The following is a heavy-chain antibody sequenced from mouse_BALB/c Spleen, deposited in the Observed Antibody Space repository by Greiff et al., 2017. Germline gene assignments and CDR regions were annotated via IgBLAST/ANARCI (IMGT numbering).Heavy chain of an antibody. V-gene: IGHV1-80*01. CDR1: GYAFSSYW. J-gene: IGHJ1*01. CDR2: IYPGDGDT. CDR3: VRWVHDGYHAYWYFDV. Sequence: QVQLKQSGAELVRPGSSVKISCKASGYAFSSYWMNWVKQRPGQGLEWIGQIYPGDGDTNYNGKFKGKATLTADKSSSTAYMQLSSLTSEDSAVYFCVRWVHDGYHAYWYFDVWGAGTTVTVSS. D-gene: IGHD2-3*01.